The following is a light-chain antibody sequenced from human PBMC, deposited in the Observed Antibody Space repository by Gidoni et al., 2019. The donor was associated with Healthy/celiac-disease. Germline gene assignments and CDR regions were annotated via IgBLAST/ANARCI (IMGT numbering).Light chain of an antibody. J-gene: IGKJ1*01. CDR2: WAS. V-gene: IGKV4-1*01. CDR3: QQYFTSPWT. Sequence: EIVITPSPDFLTVSLGERASINCKSSQTILYNSNNKNYLAWYQQKPGQPPRLLIYWASTRESGVPDRFSGSGSGTDFTLTISSLQAEDVAVYYCQQYFTSPWTFGQGTKVEIK. CDR1: QTILYNSNNKNY.